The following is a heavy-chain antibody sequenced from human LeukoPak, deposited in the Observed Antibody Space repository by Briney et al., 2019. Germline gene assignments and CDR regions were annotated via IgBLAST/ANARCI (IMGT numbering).Heavy chain of an antibody. CDR3: ASQTSIAAYFDS. J-gene: IGHJ4*02. D-gene: IGHD2-21*01. Sequence: GGSLRLSCAASGFKYNMHWVRQAPGKGLEWVAFISFDGSTAYYADSVLGRFTFSRDTSNNTLHLQMNSLRTEDTAVYYCASQTSIAAYFDSWGQGTLVTVSS. CDR1: GFKYN. V-gene: IGHV3-30*04. CDR2: ISFDGSTA.